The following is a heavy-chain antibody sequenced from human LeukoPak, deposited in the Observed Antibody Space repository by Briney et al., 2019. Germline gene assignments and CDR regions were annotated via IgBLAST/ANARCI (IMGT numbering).Heavy chain of an antibody. V-gene: IGHV3-20*04. D-gene: IGHD3-3*01. CDR2: FNWNGGSI. CDR1: GVTVDDYV. Sequence: GGSLRLSCAASGVTVDDYVMSWVRQAPGKGLEWGSGFNWNGGSIGYGDSVKGRFTISRDNGKNSLYLQMNSLRAEDTALYYCARGVTIFGVVRNAFDIWGQGTLVTVSS. J-gene: IGHJ3*02. CDR3: ARGVTIFGVVRNAFDI.